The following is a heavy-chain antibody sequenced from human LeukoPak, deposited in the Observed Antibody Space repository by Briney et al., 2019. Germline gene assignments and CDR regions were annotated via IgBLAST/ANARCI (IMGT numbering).Heavy chain of an antibody. D-gene: IGHD3-10*01. CDR1: GFTFSSYS. V-gene: IGHV3-21*01. Sequence: GGSLRLSCAASGFTFSSYSMNWVRQAPGKGLEWVSVISSSSYYIYYADSMKGRLTISRDNAKNSLYLQMSSLRAEDTAVYYCARVTLVRKVIMREIDYWGQGTLVTVSS. CDR3: ARVTLVRKVIMREIDY. CDR2: ISSSSYYI. J-gene: IGHJ4*02.